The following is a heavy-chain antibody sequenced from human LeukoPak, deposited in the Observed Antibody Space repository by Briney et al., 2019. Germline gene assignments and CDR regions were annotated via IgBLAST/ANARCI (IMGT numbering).Heavy chain of an antibody. CDR1: GGSISSGDYY. CDR2: IYYSGST. V-gene: IGHV4-30-4*01. CDR3: ARASLGYYGSGSMYGMDV. Sequence: SQTLSLTCTVSGGSISSGDYYWSWIRQPPEKGLEWIGYIYYSGSTYYNPSLKSRVTISVDTSKNQFSLKLSSVTAADTAVYYCARASLGYYGSGSMYGMDVWGQGTTVTVSS. D-gene: IGHD3-10*01. J-gene: IGHJ6*02.